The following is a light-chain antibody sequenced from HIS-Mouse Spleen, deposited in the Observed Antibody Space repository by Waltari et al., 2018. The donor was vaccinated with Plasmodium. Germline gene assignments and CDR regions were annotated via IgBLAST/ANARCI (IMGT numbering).Light chain of an antibody. CDR1: QSVLYSSNNKNY. J-gene: IGKJ2*01. Sequence: DIVMTQSPDSLAVSLGERATINCKSSQSVLYSSNNKNYLAWYQQKPGQPPKLLIYWASTREAGVPDRFSGSGSGTDFTLTISSLQAEYVAVYYCQQYYSTPYTFGQGTKLEIE. V-gene: IGKV4-1*01. CDR2: WAS. CDR3: QQYYSTPYT.